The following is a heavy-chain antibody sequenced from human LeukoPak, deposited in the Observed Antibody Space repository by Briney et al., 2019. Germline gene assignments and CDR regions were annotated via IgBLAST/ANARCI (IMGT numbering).Heavy chain of an antibody. CDR3: ASSDYYDSSGYYCPFDY. J-gene: IGHJ4*02. CDR1: GGSFSGYY. D-gene: IGHD3-22*01. Sequence: SETLSLTCAVYGGSFSGYYWSWIRQPPGKGLEWIGEINHSGSTNYNPSLKSRVTISVDTSKNQFSLKLSSVTAADTAVYYCASSDYYDSSGYYCPFDYWGQGTLVTVSS. V-gene: IGHV4-34*01. CDR2: INHSGST.